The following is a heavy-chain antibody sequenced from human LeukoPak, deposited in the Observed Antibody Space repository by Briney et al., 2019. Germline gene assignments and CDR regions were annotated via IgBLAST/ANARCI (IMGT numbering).Heavy chain of an antibody. Sequence: SQTLSLTCTVSGGSISSGSYYWSWIRQPAGKGLEWIGRIYTSGSTNYNPSLKSRVTISVDTPKNQFSLKLSSVTAADTAVYYCARDLDSSGYYSNWFDPWGQGTLVTVSS. CDR3: ARDLDSSGYYSNWFDP. D-gene: IGHD3-22*01. CDR2: IYTSGST. V-gene: IGHV4-61*02. J-gene: IGHJ5*02. CDR1: GGSISSGSYY.